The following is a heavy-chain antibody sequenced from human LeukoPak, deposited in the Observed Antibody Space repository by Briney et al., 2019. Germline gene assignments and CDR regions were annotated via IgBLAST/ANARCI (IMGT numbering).Heavy chain of an antibody. CDR3: ASGWYRDHWFDP. J-gene: IGHJ5*02. D-gene: IGHD6-19*01. CDR1: GGSISCYY. CDR2: IYYSGST. Sequence: PSETLSLTCTVSGGSISCYYWSWIRQPPGKGLEWIGYIYYSGSTNYNPSLKSRVTISVDTSKNQFSLKLSSVTAADTAVYYCASGWYRDHWFDPWGQGTLVTVSS. V-gene: IGHV4-59*08.